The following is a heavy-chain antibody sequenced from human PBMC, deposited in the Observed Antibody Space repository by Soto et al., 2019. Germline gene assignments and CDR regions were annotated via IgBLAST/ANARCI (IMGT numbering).Heavy chain of an antibody. D-gene: IGHD4-17*01. CDR2: IYYSGST. V-gene: IGHV4-59*08. Sequence: TSETLSLTCTVSGGSISSYYWSWIRQPPGKGLEWIGYIYYSGSTNYNPSLKSRVTISVNTSKNQFSLKLSSVAAAGTAVYYCAGRYGGTLDYWGQGTLVTVSS. CDR3: AGRYGGTLDY. CDR1: GGSISSYY. J-gene: IGHJ4*02.